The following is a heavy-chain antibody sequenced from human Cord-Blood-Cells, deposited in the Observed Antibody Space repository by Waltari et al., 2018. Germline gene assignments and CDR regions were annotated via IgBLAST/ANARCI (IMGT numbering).Heavy chain of an antibody. CDR3: ARVGPEAFDY. CDR2: IYHSGST. Sequence: QVQLQESGPGLVKPSETLSLTCTVSGYSISSGYYWGWIRQPPGKGLEWIGSIYHSGSTDYNPSLKSRVTISVDTSKNQFSLKLSSVTAADTAVYYCARVGPEAFDYWGQGTLVTVSS. D-gene: IGHD3-16*01. J-gene: IGHJ4*02. V-gene: IGHV4-38-2*02. CDR1: GYSISSGYY.